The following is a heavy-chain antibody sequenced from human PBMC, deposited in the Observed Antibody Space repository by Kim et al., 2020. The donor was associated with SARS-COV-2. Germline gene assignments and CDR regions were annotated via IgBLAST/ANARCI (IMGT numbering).Heavy chain of an antibody. J-gene: IGHJ6*02. Sequence: NYGPSFQGHVTISTDKSISTAYLQWSSLKASDTAMYYCARPGIAAAWAVWGQGTTVTVSS. D-gene: IGHD6-13*01. V-gene: IGHV5-10-1*01. CDR3: ARPGIAAAWAV.